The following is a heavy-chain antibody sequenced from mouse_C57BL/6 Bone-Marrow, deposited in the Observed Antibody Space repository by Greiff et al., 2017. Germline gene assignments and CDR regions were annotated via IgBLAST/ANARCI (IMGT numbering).Heavy chain of an antibody. V-gene: IGHV3-1*01. D-gene: IGHD2-3*01. CDR1: GYSITSGYD. CDR3: AREYDGFCDY. J-gene: IGHJ2*01. CDR2: ISYSGST. Sequence: DVQLQESGPGMVKPSQSLSLTCTVTGYSITSGYDWHWIRHFPGNKLEWMVYISYSGSTNYNPSLKSRISITHDTSKNHFVLKLNSVTTDATATYYCAREYDGFCDYWGQGTTLTVSS.